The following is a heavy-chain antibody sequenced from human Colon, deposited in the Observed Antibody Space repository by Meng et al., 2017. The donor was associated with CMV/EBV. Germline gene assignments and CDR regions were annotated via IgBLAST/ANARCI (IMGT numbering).Heavy chain of an antibody. J-gene: IGHJ4*02. CDR3: ARDPYHDFWSGYYYFDY. Sequence: GGSLRLSCAASGFTFSIYAMSWVRQAPGKGLEWVSGISGSGGYTYYSDSVKGRFSISRDNSKNTVYLQMKSLRAEDTALYYCARDPYHDFWSGYYYFDYWGQGALVTVSS. V-gene: IGHV3-23*01. CDR2: ISGSGGYT. D-gene: IGHD3-3*01. CDR1: GFTFSIYA.